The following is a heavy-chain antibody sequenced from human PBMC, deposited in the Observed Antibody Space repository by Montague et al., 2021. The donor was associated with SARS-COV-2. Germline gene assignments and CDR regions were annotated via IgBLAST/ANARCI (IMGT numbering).Heavy chain of an antibody. CDR1: GGSISSGTYY. CDR3: ARRAQWQLSWFSDL. CDR2: INYSGKT. Sequence: SETLSLTCTVSGGSISSGTYYWGWVRQPPGKGLEWIGPINYSGKTYYNPSLKSRVTIPVDTSKNQFSLKVTSVTAADTAVYYCARRAQWQLSWFSDLWGRGTLVTVS. D-gene: IGHD6-19*01. J-gene: IGHJ2*01. V-gene: IGHV4-39*01.